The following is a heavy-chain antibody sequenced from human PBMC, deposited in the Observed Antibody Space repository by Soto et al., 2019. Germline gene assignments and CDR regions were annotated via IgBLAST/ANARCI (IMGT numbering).Heavy chain of an antibody. CDR3: ARDAHF. CDR2: INPNRGDT. CDR1: GYTFTGYY. Sequence: QVQLVQSGAEVKKPGASVRVSCKASGYTFTGYYLHWVRQAPGQGLEWMGWINPNRGDTSYAQKFQGRVAMTRKMSTSTVYLELSSLKSDDTAVFYCARDAHFWGQGSLVTVSS. J-gene: IGHJ4*02. V-gene: IGHV1-2*02. D-gene: IGHD3-3*02.